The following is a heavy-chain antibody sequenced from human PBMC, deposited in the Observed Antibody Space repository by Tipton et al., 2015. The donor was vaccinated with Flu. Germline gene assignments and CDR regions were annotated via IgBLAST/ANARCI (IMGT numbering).Heavy chain of an antibody. D-gene: IGHD3-16*01. V-gene: IGHV3-9*01. J-gene: IGHJ5*02. Sequence: SLRLSCVASGFTFEGYAMHWVRQVPGKGPEWVSGISWNSGDINYVDSVRGRFTISRDNAKRTLYLQMSSLKTEDSALYYCGKQEGGGVDSWDQGTQVTVSS. CDR1: GFTFEGYA. CDR3: GKQEGGGVDS. CDR2: ISWNSGDI.